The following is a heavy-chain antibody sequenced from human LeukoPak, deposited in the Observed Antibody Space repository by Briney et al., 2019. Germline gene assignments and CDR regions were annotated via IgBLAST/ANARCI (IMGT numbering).Heavy chain of an antibody. CDR1: GGSISSYY. D-gene: IGHD3-10*01. CDR3: ARGRWFGEFYCYGMDV. J-gene: IGHJ6*02. V-gene: IGHV4-59*01. Sequence: SETLSLTCTVSGGSISSYYWSWIRQPPGKGLEWIGYIYYSGSTNYNPSLKSRVTISVDASKNQFSLKLSSVTAADTAVYYCARGRWFGEFYCYGMDVWGQGTTVTVSS. CDR2: IYYSGST.